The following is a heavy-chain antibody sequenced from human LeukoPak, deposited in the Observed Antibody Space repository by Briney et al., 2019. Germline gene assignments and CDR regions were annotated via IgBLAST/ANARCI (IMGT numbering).Heavy chain of an antibody. D-gene: IGHD2-15*01. CDR2: IIPIFGTA. V-gene: IGHV1-69*05. CDR1: GGTFSSYA. Sequence: ASVKVSCKASGGTFSSYAISWVRQAPGQGLEWMGGIIPIFGTANYAQKFQGRVTITTDESTSTAYMELSSLRSEDTAAYYCATGCSGGSCASGTPYYYYMDVWGKGTTVTVSS. J-gene: IGHJ6*03. CDR3: ATGCSGGSCASGTPYYYYMDV.